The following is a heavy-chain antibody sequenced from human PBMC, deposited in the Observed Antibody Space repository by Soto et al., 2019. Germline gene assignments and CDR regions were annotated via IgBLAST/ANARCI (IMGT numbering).Heavy chain of an antibody. CDR3: ARVEGYSSRRLRRHFDL. V-gene: IGHV4-34*01. J-gene: IGHJ2*01. CDR2: INHSGST. D-gene: IGHD6-13*01. Sequence: PSETLSLTCAAYGGSLSGYYWSWIRQPPGKGLEWIGEINHSGSTNYNPSLKSRVTISVDTSKNQFSLKLSSVTAADTAAYYCARVEGYSSRRLRRHFDLWGRGTLVTVAS. CDR1: GGSLSGYY.